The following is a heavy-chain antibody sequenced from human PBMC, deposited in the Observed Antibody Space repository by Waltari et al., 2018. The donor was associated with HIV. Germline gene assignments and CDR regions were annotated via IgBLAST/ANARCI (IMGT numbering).Heavy chain of an antibody. CDR2: VSSSSSTI. J-gene: IGHJ4*02. V-gene: IGHV3-48*01. Sequence: EVQLLESGGGLVQPGGSLRLSCAASGFTFSTYSMHWVRQAPGKGLELVSYVSSSSSTIYYADSVKGRFTISRDNAKNSLFLQMNSLRAEDTAIYYCATDSSGWYYFDSWGQGTLVTVSS. CDR1: GFTFSTYS. D-gene: IGHD6-19*01. CDR3: ATDSSGWYYFDS.